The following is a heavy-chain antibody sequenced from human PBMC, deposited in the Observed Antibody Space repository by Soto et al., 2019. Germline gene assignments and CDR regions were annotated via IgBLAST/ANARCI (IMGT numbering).Heavy chain of an antibody. CDR3: TRAPLRCSRGSCSVAAS. D-gene: IGHD2-15*01. CDR1: GFPVGIPG. CDR2: IRSSRYGATT. J-gene: IGHJ5*02. Sequence: PVWSPGLCCATSGFPVGIPGMSWVREAQGEGLDWVGFIRSSRYGATTEYAASVKGRFFISRDDSKSIAFLQLNNLETEDTAVYYYTRAPLRCSRGSCSVAASLVQGTLVAVSS. V-gene: IGHV3-49*04.